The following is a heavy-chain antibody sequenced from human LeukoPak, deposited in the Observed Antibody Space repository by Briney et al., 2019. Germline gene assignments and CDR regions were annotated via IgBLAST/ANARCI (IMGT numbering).Heavy chain of an antibody. CDR1: GYIFTSYV. J-gene: IGHJ4*02. D-gene: IGHD3-22*01. CDR3: ARGPFYDGSGYYTFLFDY. Sequence: ASVNVSRMSCGYIFTSYVMSGVRQATSRGRACVGLMCASSGKTNYAQKLRGRLTMSTHTSTSTADMELRSLRSDDTAVYYCARGPFYDGSGYYTFLFDYWGQGTLVTVSS. V-gene: IGHV1-18*01. CDR2: MCASSGKT.